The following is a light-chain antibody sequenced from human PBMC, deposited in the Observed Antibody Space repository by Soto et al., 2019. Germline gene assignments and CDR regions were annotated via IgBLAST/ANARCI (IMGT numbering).Light chain of an antibody. CDR1: SSNIGAGYD. V-gene: IGLV1-40*01. CDR2: ANT. J-gene: IGLJ3*02. Sequence: QSVLTQPPSVSGAPGQRVTISCTGRSSNIGAGYDVHWYQQLPGTAPKLLIYANTNRPSGVPDRFSGSKSGTSASLAITGLQAEDEADYYCQSYDNSLSGPVVFGGGTKVTVL. CDR3: QSYDNSLSGPVV.